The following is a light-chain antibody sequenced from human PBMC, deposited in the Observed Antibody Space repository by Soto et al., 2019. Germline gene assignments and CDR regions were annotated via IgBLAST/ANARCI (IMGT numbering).Light chain of an antibody. CDR2: EVS. CDR3: SSYTSSSTLL. J-gene: IGLJ3*02. Sequence: QSALTQPASVSGSPGQSITISCTGTSSDVGGYNYVSWYQQHPGKAPKLMIYEVSNRPSGVSNRFSGSKSGNTASLTISGLQAEDEADYYCSSYTSSSTLLFGGVTKVAVL. V-gene: IGLV2-14*01. CDR1: SSDVGGYNY.